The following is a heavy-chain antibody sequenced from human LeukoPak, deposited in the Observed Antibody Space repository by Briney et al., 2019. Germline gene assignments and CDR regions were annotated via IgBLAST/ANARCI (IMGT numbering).Heavy chain of an antibody. CDR1: GFTFGTYA. CDR2: ISWASGNT. J-gene: IGHJ5*02. CDR3: AKSGQYCSGGSCQNWFDP. Sequence: GRSLCPSCAASGFTFGTYAMHGVRQAPGKGLEWVSGISWASGNTHYADSVKGRFTISRYNAKNSLYLQMNSLRVEDTALYYCAKSGQYCSGGSCQNWFDPWGQGTLVT. D-gene: IGHD2-15*01. V-gene: IGHV3-9*01.